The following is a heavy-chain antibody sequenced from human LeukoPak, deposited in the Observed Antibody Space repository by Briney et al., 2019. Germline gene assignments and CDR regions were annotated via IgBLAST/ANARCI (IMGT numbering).Heavy chain of an antibody. Sequence: ASVKVSCKASGYTFTSYGISWVRQAPGQGLEWMGWISAYNGNTNYAQKLQGRVTVTTDTSTSTAYMELRSLRSDDTAVYYCARVWFDSSGWPRRYYYYYMDVWGKGTTVTISS. V-gene: IGHV1-18*01. D-gene: IGHD6-19*01. J-gene: IGHJ6*03. CDR3: ARVWFDSSGWPRRYYYYYMDV. CDR2: ISAYNGNT. CDR1: GYTFTSYG.